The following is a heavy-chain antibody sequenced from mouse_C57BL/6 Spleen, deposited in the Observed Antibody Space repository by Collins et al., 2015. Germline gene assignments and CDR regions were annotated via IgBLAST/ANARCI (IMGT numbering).Heavy chain of an antibody. CDR3: ARGVYYYGSWAY. CDR2: IDPSDSET. V-gene: IGHV1-52*01. CDR1: GYTFTSYW. J-gene: IGHJ3*01. D-gene: IGHD1-1*01. Sequence: VQLQQPGAELVRPGSSVKLSCKASGYTFTSYWMHWVKQRPIQGLEWIGNIDPSDSETHYNQKFKDKATLTVDKSSSTAYMQLSSLTSEDSAVYYCARGVYYYGSWAYWGQGTLVTVSA.